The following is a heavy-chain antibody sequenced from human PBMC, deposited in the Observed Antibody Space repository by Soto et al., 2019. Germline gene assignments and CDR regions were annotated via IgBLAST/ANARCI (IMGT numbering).Heavy chain of an antibody. J-gene: IGHJ4*02. D-gene: IGHD5-12*01. Sequence: SGPTLVNPTQTLTLTFTFSGFSLTTRPMGVGWMRQPRGKALEWLVFIYWDDDNRYSPSLKRRITVTKDTSKKQVVLTMTDMDPVDTATYYCAHRLGGYTWNDGYFDFWGQGVPVTVSS. V-gene: IGHV2-5*02. CDR2: IYWDDDN. CDR1: GFSLTTRPMG. CDR3: AHRLGGYTWNDGYFDF.